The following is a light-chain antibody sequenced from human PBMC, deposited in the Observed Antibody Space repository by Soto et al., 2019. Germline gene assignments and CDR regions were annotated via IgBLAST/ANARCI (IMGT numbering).Light chain of an antibody. CDR3: AAWDDSLNGEVV. CDR2: STN. Sequence: QFALTQPPSASGTPGQRVTISCSGSSSNIGSNSVNWYQQVPGTAPKLLIYSTNQRPSGVPDRFSGSKSDTSASLAISGLQSEDEADYYCAAWDDSLNGEVVFGGGTKLTVL. V-gene: IGLV1-44*01. CDR1: SSNIGSNS. J-gene: IGLJ2*01.